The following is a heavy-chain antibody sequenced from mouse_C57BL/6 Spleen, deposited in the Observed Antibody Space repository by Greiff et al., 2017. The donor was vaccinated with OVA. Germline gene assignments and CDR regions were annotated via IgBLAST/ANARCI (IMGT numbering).Heavy chain of an antibody. V-gene: IGHV1-55*01. D-gene: IGHD2-14*01. CDR1: GYTFTSYW. J-gene: IGHJ3*01. CDR3: ARGGPLRTTFAY. CDR2: IYPGSGST. Sequence: QVQLQQPGAELVKPGASVKMSCKASGYTFTSYWITWVKQRPGQGLEWIGDIYPGSGSTNYNEKFKSKATLTVDTSSSTAYMQLSSLTSEDSAVYYCARGGPLRTTFAYWGQGTLVTVSA.